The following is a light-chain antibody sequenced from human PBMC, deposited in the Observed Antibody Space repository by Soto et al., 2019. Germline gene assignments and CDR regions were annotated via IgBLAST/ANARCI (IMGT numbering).Light chain of an antibody. J-gene: IGKJ5*01. V-gene: IGKV3-20*01. CDR2: GAS. CDR3: QQYTGPPTT. CDR1: QSVSSGY. Sequence: EIVLTQSPGTLSLSPGERATLSCRASQSVSSGYLAWYQQKPGQAPSLLIYGASSRATGIPDRFSGSGSGTDFTLTITRLEPEDSAVYFCQQYTGPPTTFGQGTRLEIK.